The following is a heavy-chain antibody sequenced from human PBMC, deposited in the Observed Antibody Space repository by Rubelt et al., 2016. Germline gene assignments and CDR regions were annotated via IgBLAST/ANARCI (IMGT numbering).Heavy chain of an antibody. J-gene: IGHJ6*02. CDR1: GGSFSGYY. CDR2: INHSGST. V-gene: IGHV4-34*01. D-gene: IGHD3-3*01. CDR3: ARVTFSRGQIRFQGNRDGMDV. Sequence: QVQLQQWGAGLLKPSETLSLTCAVYGGSFSGYYWSWIRQPPGKGLEWIGEINHSGSTNYNPSLKSRVTISVDTSKNQFSRKLSSVTAADTAVYYCARVTFSRGQIRFQGNRDGMDVWGQGTTVTVSS.